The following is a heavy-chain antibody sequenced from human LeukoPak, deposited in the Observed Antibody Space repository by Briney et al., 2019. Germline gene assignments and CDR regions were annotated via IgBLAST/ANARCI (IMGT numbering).Heavy chain of an antibody. CDR2: IYTSGST. Sequence: SETLSLACTVSGGSISSYYWSWIRQPPGKGLEWIGYIYTSGSTNYNPSLKSRVTISVDTSKNQFSLKLSSVTAADTAVYSCPYSSSSVWAFDPCGQGTLVTVSA. CDR1: GGSISSYY. CDR3: PYSSSSVWAFDP. V-gene: IGHV4-4*09. D-gene: IGHD6-6*01. J-gene: IGHJ5*02.